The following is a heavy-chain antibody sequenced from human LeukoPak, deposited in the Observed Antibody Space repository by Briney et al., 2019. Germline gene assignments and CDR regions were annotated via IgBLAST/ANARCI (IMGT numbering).Heavy chain of an antibody. Sequence: ASGKVSCEASGYTFTDYYIHWVRQAPGQGLEWMGWINSNSGDTNYAQKFEGRVTMTRDTSINTTYMELARLTSDDTAMYYCARAIVVVPTRAWGQGTLVTVFS. V-gene: IGHV1-2*02. D-gene: IGHD2-2*01. CDR1: GYTFTDYY. CDR3: ARAIVVVPTRA. CDR2: INSNSGDT. J-gene: IGHJ5*02.